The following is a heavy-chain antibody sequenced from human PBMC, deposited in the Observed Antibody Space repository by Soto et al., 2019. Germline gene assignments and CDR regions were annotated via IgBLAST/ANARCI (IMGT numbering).Heavy chain of an antibody. CDR3: ARDGVTYNWFDP. D-gene: IGHD2-21*02. J-gene: IGHJ5*02. CDR2: IYYSGST. Sequence: PSEPLSLTCTVSDGSISSGDYYWSWIRQPPGKGLEWIGYIYYSGSTYYNPSLKSRVTISVDTSKNQFSLKLSSVTAADTAVYYCARDGVTYNWFDPWGQGTLVTVSS. V-gene: IGHV4-30-4*01. CDR1: DGSISSGDYY.